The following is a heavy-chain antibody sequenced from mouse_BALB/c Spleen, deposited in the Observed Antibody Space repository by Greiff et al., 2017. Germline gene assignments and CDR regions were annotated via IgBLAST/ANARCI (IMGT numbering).Heavy chain of an antibody. CDR2: IRNKANGYTT. CDR3: AREYYDDAMDY. D-gene: IGHD2-4*01. V-gene: IGHV7-3*02. J-gene: IGHJ4*01. Sequence: EVKLMESGGGLVQPGGSLRLSCATSGFTFTDYYMSWVRQPPGKALEWLGFIRNKANGYTTEYSASVKGRFTISRDNSQSILYLQMNTLRAEDSATYYCAREYYDDAMDYWGQGTSVTVSS. CDR1: GFTFTDYY.